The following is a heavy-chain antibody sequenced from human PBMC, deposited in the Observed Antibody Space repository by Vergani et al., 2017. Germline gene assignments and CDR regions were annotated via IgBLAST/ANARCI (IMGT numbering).Heavy chain of an antibody. CDR1: GFTFSSYS. CDR3: ARDSQVREVAALYYYYYYGMDI. J-gene: IGHJ6*02. CDR2: ISSSSSTI. Sequence: EVQLVESGGGLVQPGGSLRLSCAASGFTFSSYSMNWVCQAPGKGLEWVSYISSSSSTIYYADSVKGRFTISRDNAKNSLYLQMNSLRAEDTAVYYCARDSQVREVAALYYYYYYGMDIWGQGTTVTVSS. V-gene: IGHV3-48*01. D-gene: IGHD2-15*01.